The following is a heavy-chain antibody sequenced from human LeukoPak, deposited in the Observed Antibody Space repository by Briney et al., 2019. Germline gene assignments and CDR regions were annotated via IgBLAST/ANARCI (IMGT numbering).Heavy chain of an antibody. CDR1: GYTFTSYY. Sequence: GASVTVSCKASGYTFTSYYMHWVRQAPGQGLEWMGIINPSGGSTSYAQKFQGRVTMPRDTSTSTVYMELSSLRSEDTAVYYCARPNDDILTGYYENWFDPWGQGTLVTVSS. V-gene: IGHV1-46*01. D-gene: IGHD3-9*01. CDR2: INPSGGST. CDR3: ARPNDDILTGYYENWFDP. J-gene: IGHJ5*02.